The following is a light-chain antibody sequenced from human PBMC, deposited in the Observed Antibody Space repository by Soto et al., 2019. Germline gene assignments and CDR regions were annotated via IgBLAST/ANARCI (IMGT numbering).Light chain of an antibody. J-gene: IGLJ1*01. Sequence: QSVLTQPASVSGSPGHSITISCTGTSSDVGGYNYVSWYQQHPGKAPKLMIYEVSNRPSGVSNRFSGSKSGNTASLTISGLQAEDEADYYCSSYTSSSTPYVLGTGTKVTVL. CDR1: SSDVGGYNY. CDR2: EVS. CDR3: SSYTSSSTPYV. V-gene: IGLV2-14*01.